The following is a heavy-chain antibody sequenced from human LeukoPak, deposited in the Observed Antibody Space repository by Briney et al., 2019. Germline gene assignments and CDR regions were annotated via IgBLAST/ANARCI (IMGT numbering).Heavy chain of an antibody. J-gene: IGHJ5*02. CDR3: AKLGVTSSDLGWFDP. Sequence: GGSLRLSCAASGFTFSSYAMSWVRQAPGEGLEWVSSISGSGGSSYDADPVKGRFTISRDNSKNTLYLQMNTLRAEDTAVYYCAKLGVTSSDLGWFDPWGHGTLVTVSS. CDR2: ISGSGGSS. V-gene: IGHV3-23*01. CDR1: GFTFSSYA. D-gene: IGHD3-3*01.